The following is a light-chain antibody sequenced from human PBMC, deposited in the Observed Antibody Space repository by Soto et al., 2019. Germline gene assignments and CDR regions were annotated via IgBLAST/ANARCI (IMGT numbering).Light chain of an antibody. V-gene: IGKV3-15*01. Sequence: EIGMTQSPATLSMSPGERATLSCRASQSISSNLAWYQQKPGQAPRLLIYGASTRATGIPARFSASGSGTEFTLTISSLQSEDFAVYYCQQYNDSLWTFGQGTKVEIK. CDR3: QQYNDSLWT. CDR2: GAS. J-gene: IGKJ1*01. CDR1: QSISSN.